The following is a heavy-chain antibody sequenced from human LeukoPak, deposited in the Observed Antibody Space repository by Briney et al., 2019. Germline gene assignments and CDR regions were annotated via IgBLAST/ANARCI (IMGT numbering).Heavy chain of an antibody. J-gene: IGHJ5*02. Sequence: GASVKVSCKASGYTFTGYYMHWVRQAPGQGLEWMGWINPNSGGTNYAQKFQGRVTMTRDTSISTADMELSRLRSGDTAVYYCARIRGYSGYENGVDPWGQGTLVTVSS. D-gene: IGHD5-12*01. CDR1: GYTFTGYY. V-gene: IGHV1-2*02. CDR2: INPNSGGT. CDR3: ARIRGYSGYENGVDP.